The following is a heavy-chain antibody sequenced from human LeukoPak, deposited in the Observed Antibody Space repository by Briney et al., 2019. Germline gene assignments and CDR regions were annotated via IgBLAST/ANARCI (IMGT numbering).Heavy chain of an antibody. CDR1: GFTFSSYS. D-gene: IGHD3-16*02. CDR3: ARDSSSVLSYFDY. CDR2: ISSSSSTI. Sequence: GGSLRLSCAASGFTFSSYSMNWVRQAPGKGLEWVSYISSSSSTIYYADSVRGRFTISRDNAKNSLYLQMNSLRAEDTAVYYCARDSSSVLSYFDYWGQGTLVTVSS. J-gene: IGHJ4*02. V-gene: IGHV3-48*01.